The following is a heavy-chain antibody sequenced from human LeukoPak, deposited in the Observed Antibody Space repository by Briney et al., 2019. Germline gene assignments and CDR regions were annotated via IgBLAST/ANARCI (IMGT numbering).Heavy chain of an antibody. CDR3: ARTGGLAANYYYYGMDV. CDR1: GGSISSYY. CDR2: IYTSGST. V-gene: IGHV4-4*07. J-gene: IGHJ6*02. D-gene: IGHD2-15*01. Sequence: SETLSLTCTVSGGSISSYYWSWIRQPAGKGREWIGRIYTSGSTNYNPSLRSRVTMSVDTSKNQFSLKLSSVTAADTAVYYCARTGGLAANYYYYGMDVWGQGTTVTVSS.